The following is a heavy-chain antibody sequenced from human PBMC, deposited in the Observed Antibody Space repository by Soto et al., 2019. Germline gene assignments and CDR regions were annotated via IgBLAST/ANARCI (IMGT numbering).Heavy chain of an antibody. Sequence: PLETLSLTCTVSRVSISDYFWSWIRQAPGKGLEWIGYIFHTGSTNYNPSLKGRVTISLDTSKKQFSLNLNSVTAADTAVYYCATQRLCTGGHCWNWFDPWGQGTLVTVSS. CDR1: RVSISDYF. J-gene: IGHJ5*02. CDR3: ATQRLCTGGHCWNWFDP. D-gene: IGHD2-8*02. V-gene: IGHV4-4*09. CDR2: IFHTGST.